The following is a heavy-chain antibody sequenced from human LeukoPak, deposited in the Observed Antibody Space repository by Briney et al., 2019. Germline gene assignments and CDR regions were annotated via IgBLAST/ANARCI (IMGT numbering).Heavy chain of an antibody. D-gene: IGHD3-10*01. CDR3: AKVPYSDYGSGRSPFMDV. V-gene: IGHV3-23*01. CDR1: GFTFSHYA. J-gene: IGHJ6*02. Sequence: GGSLRLSCAASGFTFSHYAMSWVRQAPGKGLEWVSTIDYSGGSTYYADSVKGRFTIPRDNSKNTLYMQMNSLRAEDTAIYYCAKVPYSDYGSGRSPFMDVWGQGTTVAVS. CDR2: IDYSGGST.